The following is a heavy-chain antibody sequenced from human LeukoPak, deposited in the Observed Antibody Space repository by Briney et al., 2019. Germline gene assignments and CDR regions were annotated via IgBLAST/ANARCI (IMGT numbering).Heavy chain of an antibody. CDR1: GFTFSHYW. Sequence: GGSLRLSCAASGFTFSHYWMSWVRQAPGKGLEWVANINEHGNQKYCVDSLNGRFTISRDNAKNSLFLQMDSLEDEDTAVYYCARDRDYARDCWGQGTLVTVSS. CDR3: ARDRDYARDC. D-gene: IGHD3-10*02. V-gene: IGHV3-7*01. CDR2: INEHGNQK. J-gene: IGHJ4*02.